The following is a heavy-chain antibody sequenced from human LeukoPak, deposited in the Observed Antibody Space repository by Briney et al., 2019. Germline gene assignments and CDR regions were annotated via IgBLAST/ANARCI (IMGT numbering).Heavy chain of an antibody. D-gene: IGHD1-1*01. V-gene: IGHV4-61*01. CDR3: ARDKDETGFDP. CDR2: IYYSGST. CDR1: GVSISSSSYY. Sequence: PSETLSLTCTVSGVSISSSSYYWSWIRQPPGKGLEWIGYIYYSGSTNYNPSLKSRVTISVDTSKNQFSLKLSSVTAADTAVYYCARDKDETGFDPWGQGTLVTVSS. J-gene: IGHJ5*02.